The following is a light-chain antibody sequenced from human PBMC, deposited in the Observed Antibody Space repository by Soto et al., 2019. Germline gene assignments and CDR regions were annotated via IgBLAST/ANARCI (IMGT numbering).Light chain of an antibody. J-gene: IGLJ2*01. V-gene: IGLV1-40*01. Sequence: QSVLTQPPSVSGAPGPRVTISCTGSSSNIGAGYDLHWYQQLPGTAPKLLIYGNSNRPSGVPDRFSGSKSGTSASLAITGLQAEDEADYYCQSYDSSLHVVFGGGTKLTVL. CDR2: GNS. CDR1: SSNIGAGYD. CDR3: QSYDSSLHVV.